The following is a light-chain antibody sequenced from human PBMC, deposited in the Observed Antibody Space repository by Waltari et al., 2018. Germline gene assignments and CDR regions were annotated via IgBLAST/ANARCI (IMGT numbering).Light chain of an antibody. V-gene: IGLV2-11*01. J-gene: IGLJ2*01. CDR1: SSDVGSYNY. CDR3: TSYAGAYTV. CDR2: DVS. Sequence: QSALPQPRSVSGSPGQSVTISRTGTSSDVGSYNYVSWYQQHPGKAPNLIIYDVSQRLSGVPDRFSGSKSGNTASLTISGLEADDEADYFCTSYAGAYTVFGGGTKLTVL.